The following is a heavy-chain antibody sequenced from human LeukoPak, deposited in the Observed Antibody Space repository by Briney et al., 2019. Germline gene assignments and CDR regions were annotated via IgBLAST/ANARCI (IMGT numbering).Heavy chain of an antibody. CDR3: ARDGAPGYCSGGSCYSFDY. Sequence: ASVKVSCKASGYTFTSYAMHWVRQAPGQRLEWMGWINAGNGNTKYSQKFQGRVTITWDTSASTAYMELSSLRSEDTAVYYCARDGAPGYCSGGSCYSFDYWGQGTLVTVSS. V-gene: IGHV1-3*01. D-gene: IGHD2-15*01. CDR1: GYTFTSYA. J-gene: IGHJ4*02. CDR2: INAGNGNT.